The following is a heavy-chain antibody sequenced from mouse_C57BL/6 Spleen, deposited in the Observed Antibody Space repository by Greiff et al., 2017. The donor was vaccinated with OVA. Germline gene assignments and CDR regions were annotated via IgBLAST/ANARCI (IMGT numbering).Heavy chain of an antibody. CDR1: GYTFTDYY. J-gene: IGHJ1*03. CDR2: IYPGSGNT. V-gene: IGHV1-84*01. Sequence: QVQLKESGPELVKPGASVKISCKASGYTFTDYYINWVKQRPGQGLEWIGWIYPGSGNTKYNEKFKGKATLTVDTSSSTAYMQLSSLTSEDSAVYFCARSSPLITTVVATDWYFDVWGTGTTVTVSS. CDR3: ARSSPLITTVVATDWYFDV. D-gene: IGHD1-1*01.